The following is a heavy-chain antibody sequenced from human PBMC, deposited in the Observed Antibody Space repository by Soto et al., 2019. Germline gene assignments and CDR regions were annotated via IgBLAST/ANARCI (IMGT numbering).Heavy chain of an antibody. V-gene: IGHV3-23*01. J-gene: IGHJ4*02. Sequence: PGGSLRLSCTASGLTFSDYAMSWVRQPPGKGLEWVSVISAGGSTYYADSVKGRFTVSRANSKNTLYLQMNSLRAEDTAVYYCANVPIWCSSTSCYTEGFAYWGQGSLVTXSS. D-gene: IGHD2-2*02. CDR1: GLTFSDYA. CDR2: ISAGGST. CDR3: ANVPIWCSSTSCYTEGFAY.